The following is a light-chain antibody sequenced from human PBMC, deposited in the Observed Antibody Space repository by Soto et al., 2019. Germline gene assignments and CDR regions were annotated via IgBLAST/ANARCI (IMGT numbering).Light chain of an antibody. CDR1: QGIRSY. Sequence: DIQLTQSPSFLSASVGDRVTITCRASQGIRSYLAWYQQKPGKAPNLLIYAASTLQSWVPSRFSGRGSGTDFTLTINSLQPEDFATYYCQQLNSYPPLTFGPGTKVDIK. V-gene: IGKV1-9*01. CDR2: AAS. CDR3: QQLNSYPPLT. J-gene: IGKJ3*01.